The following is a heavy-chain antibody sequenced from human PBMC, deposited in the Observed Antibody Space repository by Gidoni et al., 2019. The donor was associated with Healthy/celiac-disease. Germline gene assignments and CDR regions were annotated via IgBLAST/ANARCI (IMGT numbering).Heavy chain of an antibody. V-gene: IGHV5-10-1*03. CDR3: ARQLEMFDP. CDR1: GYSFTSYC. J-gene: IGHJ5*02. Sequence: VQLVQSGAAVKQPGESLRISFKVSGYSFTSYCIRWVRQMPGKGLEWMGRIDPSDAYTNYSPSFQGHVTISADKSISTAYLQWSSLKASDTAMYYCARQLEMFDPWGQGTLVTVSS. D-gene: IGHD1-1*01. CDR2: IDPSDAYT.